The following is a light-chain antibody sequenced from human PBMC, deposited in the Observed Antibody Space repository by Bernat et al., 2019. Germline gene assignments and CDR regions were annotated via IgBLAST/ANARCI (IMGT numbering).Light chain of an antibody. Sequence: DIQLTQSPSFLSASVGDRVTITCRASQGISSYLAWYLQKPGKAPKLLLYAASTLQSGVPSRFSGSGSGTEFTLTISSLQPEDFATYYCQQLNSYPRTFGKGTKVEIK. CDR3: QQLNSYPRT. CDR1: QGISSY. CDR2: AAS. J-gene: IGKJ1*01. V-gene: IGKV1-9*01.